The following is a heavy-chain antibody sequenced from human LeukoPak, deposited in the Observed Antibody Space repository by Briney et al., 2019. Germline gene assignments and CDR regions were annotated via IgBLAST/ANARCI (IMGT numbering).Heavy chain of an antibody. Sequence: GGSLRLFCAASGFTFSNSWMSWLRQAPGKGLEWVANINQDGSAKYYVDSVKGRCTISRDNSKNTLYLQMNSLRADDTALYHCARDSGSYLQPTDYWGQGTLVTVSS. V-gene: IGHV3-7*05. CDR1: GFTFSNSW. CDR3: ARDSGSYLQPTDY. J-gene: IGHJ4*02. D-gene: IGHD1-26*01. CDR2: INQDGSAK.